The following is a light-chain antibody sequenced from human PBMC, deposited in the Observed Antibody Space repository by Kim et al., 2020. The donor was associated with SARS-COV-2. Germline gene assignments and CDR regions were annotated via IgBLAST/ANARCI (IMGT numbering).Light chain of an antibody. Sequence: ISCSGTSGDVGGHDFVSWYQQHPGKAPKFIIFDVSDRPSGVSNRFSGSKSGNTASLTISGLLAEDEADYYCSSYRSSYTSSTSYVFGSGTKVTVL. CDR2: DVS. CDR3: SSYRSSYTSSTSYV. J-gene: IGLJ1*01. CDR1: SGDVGGHDF. V-gene: IGLV2-14*03.